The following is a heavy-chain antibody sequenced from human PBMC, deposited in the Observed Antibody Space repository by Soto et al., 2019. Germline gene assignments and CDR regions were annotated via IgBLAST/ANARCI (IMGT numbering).Heavy chain of an antibody. CDR1: GYTFTGYY. Sequence: ASVKVSCKASGYTFTGYYMHWVRQAPGQGLEWMGWIKPNCGGTNYAQKFQGWVTMTRDTSISTAYMELSRLRSDDTAVYYCARGPIAAAGTMSIDYRGQGTLVTVSS. CDR3: ARGPIAAAGTMSIDY. CDR2: IKPNCGGT. V-gene: IGHV1-2*04. D-gene: IGHD6-13*01. J-gene: IGHJ4*02.